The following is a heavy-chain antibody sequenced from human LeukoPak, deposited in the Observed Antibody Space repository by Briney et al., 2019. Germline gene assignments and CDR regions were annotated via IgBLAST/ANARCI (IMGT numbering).Heavy chain of an antibody. J-gene: IGHJ4*02. CDR1: GGSFTKFW. D-gene: IGHD3-10*01. Sequence: GESLKISCEGSGGSFTKFWIGWVRQMPGKGLELMGIIYPGDSDTRYSPSFQGQVTISADKSISTAYLQWSSLKASDTAMYYCARSTNGYGSGSFDYWGQGTLVTVSS. CDR2: IYPGDSDT. V-gene: IGHV5-51*01. CDR3: ARSTNGYGSGSFDY.